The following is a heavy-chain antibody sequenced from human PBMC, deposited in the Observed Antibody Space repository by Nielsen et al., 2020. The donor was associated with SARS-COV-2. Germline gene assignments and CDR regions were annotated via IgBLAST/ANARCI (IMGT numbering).Heavy chain of an antibody. Sequence: SETLSLTCAVSGGSVSSNVWWTWVRQSPGKGLEWIGEASHSGSTNYNPSLKSRVTLSMDKSRRQFSLRLTSVSAADTAVYFCARGHLVVVPSPILGLGPFFYSFYLDVWGQGTLVTVSS. D-gene: IGHD2-2*02. CDR3: ARGHLVVVPSPILGLGPFFYSFYLDV. J-gene: IGHJ4*02. CDR2: ASHSGST. CDR1: GGSVSSNVW. V-gene: IGHV4-4*02.